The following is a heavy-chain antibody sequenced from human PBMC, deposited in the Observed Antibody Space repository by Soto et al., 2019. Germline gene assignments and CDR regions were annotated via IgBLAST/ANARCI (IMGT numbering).Heavy chain of an antibody. CDR3: AKGGQIVATTYNLDV. V-gene: IGHV3-23*01. CDR1: GFTFSTYA. D-gene: IGHD1-26*01. CDR2: ISGSGGGT. J-gene: IGHJ6*02. Sequence: EVQLLESGGGLVQPGGSLRLSCGASGFTFSTYAMNWVRQAPGKGLEWVAAISGSGGGTYYADSVKGRFTISRDNSKNSLFLHMNSLRAEDRAVYFCAKGGQIVATTYNLDVWGQGTTVAVSS.